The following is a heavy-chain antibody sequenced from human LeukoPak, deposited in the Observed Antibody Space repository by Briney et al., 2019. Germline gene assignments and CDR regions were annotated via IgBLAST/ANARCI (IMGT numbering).Heavy chain of an antibody. J-gene: IGHJ6*02. CDR1: GFTFSDYY. CDR3: ARGDSGSPRHYYYYGMDV. V-gene: IGHV3-11*01. Sequence: GGSLRLSCAASGFTFSDYYMSWIRQAPGKGLEWVSYISSSGSTIYYADSVKGRFTISRDNAKSSLYLQMNSLRAEDTAVYYCARGDSGSPRHYYYYGMDVWGQGTTVTVSS. CDR2: ISSSGSTI. D-gene: IGHD6-6*01.